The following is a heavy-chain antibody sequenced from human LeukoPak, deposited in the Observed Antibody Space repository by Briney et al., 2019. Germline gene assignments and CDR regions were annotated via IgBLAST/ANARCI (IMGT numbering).Heavy chain of an antibody. CDR1: GGSISSGGYY. Sequence: PSETLSLTCTVSGGSISSGGYYWTWIRQHPGKGLEWIGNIYYSGSTYYNPSLKSRVTISVDTSEKQFSLKLSSVTAADTAVYYCARDSSGYSSYDYWGQGTLVTVSS. V-gene: IGHV4-31*02. D-gene: IGHD3-22*01. CDR2: IYYSGST. CDR3: ARDSSGYSSYDY. J-gene: IGHJ4*02.